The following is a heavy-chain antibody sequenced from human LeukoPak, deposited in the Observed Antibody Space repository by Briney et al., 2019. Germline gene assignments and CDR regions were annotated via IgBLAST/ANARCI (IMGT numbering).Heavy chain of an antibody. CDR3: ARSPPCGGDCYSGGDY. Sequence: GESLKISCKGSGYSFTSYWIGWVRQMPGKGLEWMRIIYPGDSDTRYSPSFQGQVTISADKSISTAYLQWSSLKASDTAMYYCARSPPCGGDCYSGGDYWGQGTLVTVSS. V-gene: IGHV5-51*01. CDR2: IYPGDSDT. J-gene: IGHJ4*02. D-gene: IGHD2-21*02. CDR1: GYSFTSYW.